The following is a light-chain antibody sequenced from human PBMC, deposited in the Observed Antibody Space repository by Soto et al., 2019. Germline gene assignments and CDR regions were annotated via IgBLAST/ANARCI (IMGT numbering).Light chain of an antibody. CDR3: QHYVDFPFT. CDR1: QDITNY. Sequence: DIQMTQSPSSLSASVGDRVTITCQASQDITNYLSWYQQKPGKAPKLLIYGATNLQTGVPSRFSGGGSGTDFTLTIRGLQPEDIATYYCQHYVDFPFTFGPGTKVEI. V-gene: IGKV1-33*01. CDR2: GAT. J-gene: IGKJ3*01.